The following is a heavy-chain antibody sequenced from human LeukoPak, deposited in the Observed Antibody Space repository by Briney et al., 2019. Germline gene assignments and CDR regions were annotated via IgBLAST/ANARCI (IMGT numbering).Heavy chain of an antibody. CDR3: ARTAKVGYSYGYSCWFDP. Sequence: GASVKVSCKTSGYTFTGYYMHWVRQAPGQGLEWMGWINPNSGGTNYAQKFQGRVTMTRDTSISTAYMELSRLRSDDTAVYYCARTAKVGYSYGYSCWFDPWGQGTLVTVSS. CDR2: INPNSGGT. CDR1: GYTFTGYY. V-gene: IGHV1-2*02. D-gene: IGHD5-18*01. J-gene: IGHJ5*02.